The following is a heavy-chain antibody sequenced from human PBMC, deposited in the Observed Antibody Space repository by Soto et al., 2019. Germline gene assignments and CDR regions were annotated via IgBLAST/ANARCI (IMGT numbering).Heavy chain of an antibody. V-gene: IGHV5-10-1*01. Sequence: HGESLKISCKGSGYSFTSYWISCVRQMPGKGLEWMGRIDPSDSYTNYSPSFQGHVTISADKSISTAYLQWSSLKASDTAMYYCASGNQMNGRNGMDVWGQGTKVTVSS. CDR3: ASGNQMNGRNGMDV. CDR2: IDPSDSYT. J-gene: IGHJ6*02. D-gene: IGHD2-2*01. CDR1: GYSFTSYW.